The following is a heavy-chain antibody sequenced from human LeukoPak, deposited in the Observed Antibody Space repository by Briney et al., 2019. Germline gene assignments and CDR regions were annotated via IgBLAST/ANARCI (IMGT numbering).Heavy chain of an antibody. V-gene: IGHV4-39*01. Sequence: PSETLSLTCTVSGVSISSSSYYWGWIRQPPGKGLEWIGSIYYSGSTYYNPSLKSRVTISVDTSKNQFSLKLSSVTAADTAVYYCARWGNWNPNYVDYWGQGTLVTVSS. CDR1: GVSISSSSYY. CDR3: ARWGNWNPNYVDY. D-gene: IGHD1-1*01. CDR2: IYYSGST. J-gene: IGHJ4*02.